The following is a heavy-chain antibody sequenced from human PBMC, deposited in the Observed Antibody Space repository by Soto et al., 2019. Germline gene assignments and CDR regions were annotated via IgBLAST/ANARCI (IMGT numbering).Heavy chain of an antibody. Sequence: GGSLRLSCAASGFTFSSYGMHWVRQAPGKGLEWVAVIWYDGSNKYYADSVKGRFTISRDNSKNTLYLQMNSLRAEDTAVYYCARALDSGYDWGPYYYYGMDVWGQGTTVTV. CDR2: IWYDGSNK. V-gene: IGHV3-33*01. CDR3: ARALDSGYDWGPYYYYGMDV. CDR1: GFTFSSYG. D-gene: IGHD5-12*01. J-gene: IGHJ6*02.